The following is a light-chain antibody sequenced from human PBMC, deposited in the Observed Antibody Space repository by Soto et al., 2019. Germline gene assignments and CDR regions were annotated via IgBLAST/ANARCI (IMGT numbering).Light chain of an antibody. V-gene: IGKV1-39*01. CDR2: IAS. CDR1: QSIDTN. CDR3: QQSFSSPYT. Sequence: DIQMTQSPSSLSASVGDRVTITCRASQSIDTNLNWYQQKPGEAPKLLIYIASNLQSGVPSRFSGSESGTDFTLTISSLQPDDFATYYCQQSFSSPYTFGQGTKLEI. J-gene: IGKJ2*01.